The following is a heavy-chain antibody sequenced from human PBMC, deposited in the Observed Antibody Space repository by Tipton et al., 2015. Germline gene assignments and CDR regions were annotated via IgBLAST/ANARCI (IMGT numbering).Heavy chain of an antibody. J-gene: IGHJ6*02. V-gene: IGHV3-33*01. Sequence: RSLRLSCAASGFSFSDYGMHWVRQAPGKGLEWLAIIGADGDDTSYADSVKGRFSISRDISNNMLYLQMNSLRVEDTAVYHCARADDPKKITMVRGLDKSCAMDVWGQGTTVTVSS. CDR1: GFSFSDYG. CDR2: IGADGDDT. D-gene: IGHD3-10*01. CDR3: ARADDPKKITMVRGLDKSCAMDV.